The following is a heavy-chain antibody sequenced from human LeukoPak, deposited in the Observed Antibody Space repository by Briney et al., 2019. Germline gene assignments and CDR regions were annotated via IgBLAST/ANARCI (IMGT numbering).Heavy chain of an antibody. J-gene: IGHJ5*02. CDR2: IKDNGSEQ. CDR1: GLTFRNDW. D-gene: IGHD6-13*01. V-gene: IGHV3-7*03. Sequence: GGSLRLSCAASGLTFRNDWMTWVRQAPGKGLEWVAIIKDNGSEQYYVGSVRGRFTISRDSGNNSLYLRMSILRAEDTAVHYCAHPTEYSSSWYGNWFDPWGQGSLVTVSS. CDR3: AHPTEYSSSWYGNWFDP.